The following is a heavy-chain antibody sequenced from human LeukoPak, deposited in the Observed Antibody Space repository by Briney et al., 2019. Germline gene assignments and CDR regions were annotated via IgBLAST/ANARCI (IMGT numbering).Heavy chain of an antibody. Sequence: GGSLRLSCAASGFTFSSYGMHWVRQAPGKGLEWVAVISYDGSNKYYADSVKGRFTISRDNSKNTLYLQMNSLRAEDTAVYYCASYDGDPQTHWGQGTLVTVSS. V-gene: IGHV3-30*03. CDR3: ASYDGDPQTH. D-gene: IGHD4-17*01. CDR1: GFTFSSYG. CDR2: ISYDGSNK. J-gene: IGHJ4*02.